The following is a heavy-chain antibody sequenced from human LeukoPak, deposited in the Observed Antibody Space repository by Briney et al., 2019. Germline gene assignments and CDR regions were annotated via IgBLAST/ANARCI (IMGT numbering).Heavy chain of an antibody. CDR1: GFTFSSYA. CDR2: ISTSGGST. CDR3: SRDRGDYGGLED. D-gene: IGHD4-23*01. Sequence: GGSLRLSCAASGFTFSSYAMNWVRQAPGKGLEWVSVISTSGGSTYYAGSVKGRFTISRDNSKNTLYLQMNSLRAEDTAVYYCSRDRGDYGGLEDWGQGTLVTVSS. V-gene: IGHV3-23*01. J-gene: IGHJ4*02.